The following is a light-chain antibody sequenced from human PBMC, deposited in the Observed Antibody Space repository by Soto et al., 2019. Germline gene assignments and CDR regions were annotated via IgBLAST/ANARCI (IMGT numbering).Light chain of an antibody. J-gene: IGKJ4*01. CDR2: APS. V-gene: IGKV3-15*01. CDR1: QSFGNN. CDR3: QHYGDWPLN. Sequence: ELVVTQSPATLSVSPGERATLSGRAIQSFGNNFAWYQQKPGQAPMLLILAPSTRATGVPARFSGSGSGTAFTLTISSLQSEDFAVYYCQHYGDWPLNFGGGDKVELE.